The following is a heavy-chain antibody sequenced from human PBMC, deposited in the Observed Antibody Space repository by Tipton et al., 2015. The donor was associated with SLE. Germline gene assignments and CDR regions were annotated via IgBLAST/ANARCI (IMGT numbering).Heavy chain of an antibody. Sequence: LRLSCTVSGGSISSYYWSWIRQPPGKGLEWIGYIYYSGSTNYNPSLKSRVTTSVDTSKNQFSLKLSSVTAADTAVYYCARDLAARGGHYFDYWGQGTLVTVSS. CDR2: IYYSGST. V-gene: IGHV4-59*01. CDR1: GGSISSYY. CDR3: ARDLAARGGHYFDY. D-gene: IGHD6-6*01. J-gene: IGHJ4*02.